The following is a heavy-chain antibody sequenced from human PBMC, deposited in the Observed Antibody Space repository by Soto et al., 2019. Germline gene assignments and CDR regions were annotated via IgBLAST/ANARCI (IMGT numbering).Heavy chain of an antibody. V-gene: IGHV1-18*01. CDR3: ARDWGSFLEWSPSYFQH. CDR1: GYTFTSYG. Sequence: GASVKVSCKASGYTFTSYGISWVRQAPGQGLEWMGWISAYNGNTNYAQKLQGRVTMTTDTSTSTAYMELRSLRSDDTAVYYCARDWGSFLEWSPSYFQHWGQGTLVTVSS. CDR2: ISAYNGNT. J-gene: IGHJ1*01. D-gene: IGHD3-3*02.